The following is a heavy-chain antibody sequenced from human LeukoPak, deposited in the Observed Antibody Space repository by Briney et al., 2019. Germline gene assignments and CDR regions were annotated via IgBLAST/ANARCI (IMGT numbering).Heavy chain of an antibody. CDR1: GFTFGDYA. V-gene: IGHV3-49*04. CDR3: ITGGNYYGY. CDR2: IRSKAYGGTT. D-gene: IGHD1-26*01. J-gene: IGHJ4*02. Sequence: GGSLRLSCTASGFTFGDYAMSWVRQAPGKGLGWVGFIRSKAYGGTTEYAASVKGRFTISRDDSKSIAYLQMNSLKTEDTAVYYCITGGNYYGYWGQGTLVTVSS.